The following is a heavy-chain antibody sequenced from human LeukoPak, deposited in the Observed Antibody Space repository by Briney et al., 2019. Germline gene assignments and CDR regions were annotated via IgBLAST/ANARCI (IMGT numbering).Heavy chain of an antibody. V-gene: IGHV1-2*02. J-gene: IGHJ3*02. CDR1: GYTFTGYY. D-gene: IGHD3-22*01. Sequence: ASVKVSCKASGYTFTGYYMHWVRQAPGQGLEWMGWINPNSGGTNYAQKLQGRVTMTTDTSSSTAYMELRSLRSDDTAVYYCARDTPMIVVVITDDAFDIWGQGTMVTVSS. CDR3: ARDTPMIVVVITDDAFDI. CDR2: INPNSGGT.